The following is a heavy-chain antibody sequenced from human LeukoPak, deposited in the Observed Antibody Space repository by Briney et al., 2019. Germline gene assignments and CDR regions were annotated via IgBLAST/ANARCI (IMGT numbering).Heavy chain of an antibody. CDR3: ARVESLYCSSGSCYDY. Sequence: GASVKVSCKASGYTFTDYYMHWVRQAPGQGLEWMGWINPNSGGTKYAQKFQGRVTMTRDTSISTAYMELNRLISDDTAVYYCARVESLYCSSGSCYDYWGQGTLVTVSS. CDR1: GYTFTDYY. V-gene: IGHV1-2*02. J-gene: IGHJ4*02. CDR2: INPNSGGT. D-gene: IGHD2-15*01.